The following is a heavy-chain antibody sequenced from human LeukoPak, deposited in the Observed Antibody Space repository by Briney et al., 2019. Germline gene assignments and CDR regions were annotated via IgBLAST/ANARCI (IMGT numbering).Heavy chain of an antibody. D-gene: IGHD5/OR15-5a*01. Sequence: PGRSLRLSCAASGFTFSSYGMHWVRQAPGKGLEWVAVISYDGSNKYYADSVKGRFTISRDNSKNTLYLQMNGLRAEDTAVYYCAKDLLSIGPIDYWGQGTLVTVSS. V-gene: IGHV3-30*18. CDR3: AKDLLSIGPIDY. CDR2: ISYDGSNK. J-gene: IGHJ4*02. CDR1: GFTFSSYG.